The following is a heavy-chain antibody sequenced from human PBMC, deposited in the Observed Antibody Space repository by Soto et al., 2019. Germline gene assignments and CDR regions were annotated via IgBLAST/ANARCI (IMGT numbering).Heavy chain of an antibody. J-gene: IGHJ1*01. Sequence: QVQLVQSGTEVKKPGASVKVSCKASGYIFTDSHIHWVRQASGQGLEWLGWINPKTGDTHYSQKFQGRIILPRDTSISTAYMELTNLTPADTAVYYCERDPPRFFTSSPEGAGLWGQGTLVTVSS. CDR3: ERDPPRFFTSSPEGAGL. CDR1: GYIFTDSH. CDR2: INPKTGDT. D-gene: IGHD6-6*01. V-gene: IGHV1-2*02.